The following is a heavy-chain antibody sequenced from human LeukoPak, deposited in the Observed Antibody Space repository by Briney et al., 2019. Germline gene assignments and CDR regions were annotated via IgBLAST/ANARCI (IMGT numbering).Heavy chain of an antibody. CDR2: ISGSGSNT. CDR1: GFTFRSYA. CDR3: ARVRGGYYFDY. V-gene: IGHV3-23*01. Sequence: GGSLRLSCAASGFTFRSYAMSWVRQAPGKGLEWVSSISGSGSNTYYADSVKGRFTISRDNSKNTLYLQMNSLRAEDTAVYYCARVRGGYYFDYWGQGTLVTVSS. J-gene: IGHJ4*02. D-gene: IGHD3-10*01.